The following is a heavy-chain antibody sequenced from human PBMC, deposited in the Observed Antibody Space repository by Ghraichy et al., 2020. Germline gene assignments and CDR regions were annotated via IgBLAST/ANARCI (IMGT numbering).Heavy chain of an antibody. V-gene: IGHV3-21*01. CDR2: ISTSGSHI. D-gene: IGHD2-2*01. CDR1: GFTFSTYS. CDR3: ARDKVGNSYAHWDF. J-gene: IGHJ4*02. Sequence: GGSLRLSCAASGFTFSTYSMTWVRQAPGKGLEWVSSISTSGSHIYYADSLKGRFTIFRDNAKNSLYLQMNSLRADDTAVYYCARDKVGNSYAHWDFWGQGTLVTVSS.